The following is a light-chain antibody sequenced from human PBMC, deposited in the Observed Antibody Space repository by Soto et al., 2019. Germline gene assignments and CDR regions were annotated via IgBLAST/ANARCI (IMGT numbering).Light chain of an antibody. CDR1: QSVSSF. V-gene: IGKV3-11*01. Sequence: EIVLTQSPATLSLSPGERATLSCRASQSVSSFLAWYQQKPGQAPRLLIYDASNRAAGIPARFSGSGSGTDFTRTISSLAPEDFAVYYCQQRRNWPRTFGQGTKVEIK. CDR2: DAS. CDR3: QQRRNWPRT. J-gene: IGKJ1*01.